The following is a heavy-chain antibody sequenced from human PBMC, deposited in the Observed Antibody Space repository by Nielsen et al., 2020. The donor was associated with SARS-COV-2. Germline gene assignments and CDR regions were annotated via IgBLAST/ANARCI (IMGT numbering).Heavy chain of an antibody. D-gene: IGHD4-17*01. CDR3: AAESPQFTVTGSK. Sequence: SVKVSCKASGFSFSDSAVQWARQARGQRLEWIGWIVVGSGNTNYAKKFQERVTITRDMSTSTAYMELSSLRSEDTAVYYCAAESPQFTVTGSKWGQGTLVTVSS. V-gene: IGHV1-58*01. J-gene: IGHJ4*02. CDR2: IVVGSGNT. CDR1: GFSFSDSA.